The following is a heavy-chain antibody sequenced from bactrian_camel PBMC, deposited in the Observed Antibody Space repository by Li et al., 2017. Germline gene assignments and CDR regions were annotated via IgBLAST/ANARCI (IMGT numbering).Heavy chain of an antibody. V-gene: IGHV3-2*01. CDR3: ATLNRWSALEYST. CDR1: GFTFSSYV. J-gene: IGHJ4*01. CDR2: IYSDGTTP. Sequence: HVQLVESGGGSVHPGGSLSLSCAASGFTFSSYVMTWVRQAPGKGLEWVSSIYSDGTTPYYTHSVKGRFTISKDNAENTVNLQMNILKSEDTALYYCATLNRWSALEYSTWGQGTQVTVS. D-gene: IGHD7*01.